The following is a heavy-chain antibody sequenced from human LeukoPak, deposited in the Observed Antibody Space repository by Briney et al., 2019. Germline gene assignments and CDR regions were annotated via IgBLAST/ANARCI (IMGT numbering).Heavy chain of an antibody. J-gene: IGHJ5*02. Sequence: GRSLRLSCAASGFTFSSYGMHWVRQAPGKGLEWVAVISYDGSNKYYADSVKGRFTISRDNSKNTLYLQMNSLRAEDTAVYYCAKGYCSGGSCFPNWFDPWGQGTLVTVSS. CDR1: GFTFSSYG. V-gene: IGHV3-30*18. D-gene: IGHD2-15*01. CDR2: ISYDGSNK. CDR3: AKGYCSGGSCFPNWFDP.